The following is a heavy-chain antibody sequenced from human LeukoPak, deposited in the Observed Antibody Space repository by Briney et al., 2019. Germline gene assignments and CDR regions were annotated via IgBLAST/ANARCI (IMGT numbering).Heavy chain of an antibody. V-gene: IGHV1-69*04. CDR1: GGTFSSYA. CDR2: IIPILGIA. CDR3: ARSSRKSGVFDY. Sequence: ASVKVSCKASGGTFSSYAISWVRQAPGQGLEWMGRIIPILGIANYAQKFQGRVTITADKSTSTAYMELSSLRSEDTAVYYCARSSRKSGVFDYWGQGTLVTVSS. J-gene: IGHJ4*02. D-gene: IGHD3-10*01.